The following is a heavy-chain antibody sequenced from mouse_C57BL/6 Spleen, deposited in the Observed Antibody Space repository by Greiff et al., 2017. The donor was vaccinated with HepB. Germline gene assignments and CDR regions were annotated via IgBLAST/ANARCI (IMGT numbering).Heavy chain of an antibody. Sequence: QVQLQQPGAELVKPGASVKVSCKASGYTFTSYWMHWVKQRPGQGLEWIGRIHPSDSDTNYNQKFKGKATLTVDKSSSTAYMQLSSLTSEDSAVYDCAMNDYDLYYAMDYWGQGTSVTVSS. CDR3: AMNDYDLYYAMDY. CDR2: IHPSDSDT. D-gene: IGHD2-4*01. J-gene: IGHJ4*01. V-gene: IGHV1-74*01. CDR1: GYTFTSYW.